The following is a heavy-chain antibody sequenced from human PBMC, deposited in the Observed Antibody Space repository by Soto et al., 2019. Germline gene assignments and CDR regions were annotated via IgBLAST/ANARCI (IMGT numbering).Heavy chain of an antibody. CDR3: ARAVGDPLYYLDY. Sequence: LTCTVSSDSISSYYWIWIRQSPGKGLEWIGYTDYSGNTNYNPSLKSRVTISGDTSKNQFSLRLSSVTAADTAVYYCARAVGDPLYYLDYWGQGTLVTVSS. CDR2: TDYSGNT. D-gene: IGHD6-19*01. CDR1: SDSISSYY. V-gene: IGHV4-59*08. J-gene: IGHJ4*02.